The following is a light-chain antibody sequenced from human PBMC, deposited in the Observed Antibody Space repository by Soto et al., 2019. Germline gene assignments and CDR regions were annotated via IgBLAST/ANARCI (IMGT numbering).Light chain of an antibody. Sequence: DIQMTQSPSTLSASVGDRVAITCRASQNINNWLAWYQQKPGKAPKLLIYKASSLESEVPSRVSGSGSGTEFTLTINCLQPDDFATYYCQEYNSYSRFTFGPGTKVHVK. CDR2: KAS. J-gene: IGKJ3*01. CDR1: QNINNW. V-gene: IGKV1-5*03. CDR3: QEYNSYSRFT.